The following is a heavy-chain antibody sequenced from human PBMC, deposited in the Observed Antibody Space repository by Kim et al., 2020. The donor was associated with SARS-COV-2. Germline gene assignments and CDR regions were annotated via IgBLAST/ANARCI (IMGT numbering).Heavy chain of an antibody. CDR3: ARHVGRYSYGWVDY. J-gene: IGHJ4*02. Sequence: ADSVKGLYTIPRDNAKTSLYLQMNSLTAEDTAVYYCARHVGRYSYGWVDYWGQGTLVTVSS. D-gene: IGHD5-18*01. V-gene: IGHV3-11*01.